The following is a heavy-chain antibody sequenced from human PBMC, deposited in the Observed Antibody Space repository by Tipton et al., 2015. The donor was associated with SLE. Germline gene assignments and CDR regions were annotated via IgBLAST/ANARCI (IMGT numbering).Heavy chain of an antibody. CDR1: GGSISSGSYY. Sequence: TLSLTCTVSGGSISSGSYYWSWIRQPAGKGLEWIGHIYTSGSTNYNPSLKSRVTISVDTSKNQFSLKLSSVTAADTAVYYCARGNIVASSFDYGGQGTLVTVSS. V-gene: IGHV4-61*09. CDR2: IYTSGST. J-gene: IGHJ4*02. D-gene: IGHD5-12*01. CDR3: ARGNIVASSFDY.